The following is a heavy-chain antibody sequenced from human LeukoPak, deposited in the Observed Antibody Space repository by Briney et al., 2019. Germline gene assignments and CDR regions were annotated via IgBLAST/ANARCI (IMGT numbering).Heavy chain of an antibody. J-gene: IGHJ3*02. CDR2: ISGSGGST. Sequence: GGSLRLSCAASGFTFSSYGMSWVRQAPGKGLEWVSAISGSGGSTYYADSVKGRFTISRDNSKNTLYLQMNSLRAEDTAVYYCAKGGLVHPLHIWGQGTMVTVSS. CDR1: GFTFSSYG. V-gene: IGHV3-23*01. CDR3: AKGGLVHPLHI. D-gene: IGHD3/OR15-3a*01.